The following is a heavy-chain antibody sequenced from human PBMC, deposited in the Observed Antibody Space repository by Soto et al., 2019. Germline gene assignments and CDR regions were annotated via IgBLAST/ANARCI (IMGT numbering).Heavy chain of an antibody. Sequence: ASVKVSCKASGYTFTGYYMHWVRQAPGQGLEWMGWINPNSGGTNYAQKFQGRVTMTRDTSISTAYMELSRLRSDDTAVYYCAREARDSSGYYPSHWFDPWGQGALVTVPS. CDR2: INPNSGGT. CDR1: GYTFTGYY. D-gene: IGHD3-22*01. J-gene: IGHJ5*02. CDR3: AREARDSSGYYPSHWFDP. V-gene: IGHV1-2*02.